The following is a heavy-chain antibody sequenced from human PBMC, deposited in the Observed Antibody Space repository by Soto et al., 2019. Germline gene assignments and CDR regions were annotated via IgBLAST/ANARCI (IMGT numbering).Heavy chain of an antibody. V-gene: IGHV1-46*01. CDR2: INPSGGST. CDR3: ARDPRGYSYGHSMDV. J-gene: IGHJ6*02. CDR1: GYTFTSYY. D-gene: IGHD5-18*01. Sequence: ASVKVSYKASGYTFTSYYMHWVRQAPGQGLEWMGIINPSGGSTSYAQKFQGRVTMTRDTSTSTVYMELSSLRSEDTAVYYCARDPRGYSYGHSMDVWGQGTTVTVYS.